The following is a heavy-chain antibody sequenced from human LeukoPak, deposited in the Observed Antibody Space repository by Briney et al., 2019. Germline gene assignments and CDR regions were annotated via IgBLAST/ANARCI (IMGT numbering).Heavy chain of an antibody. D-gene: IGHD1-26*01. CDR1: GLTFGDYA. J-gene: IGHJ4*02. Sequence: PGGSLRLSCTAAGLTFGDYAMSWVRQAPGKGLEWVGFIRSKAYGGTTEYAASVKGRFTISRDDSKSIAHRQMNSLKTEDTAVYYCTARRGGSRLDYWGQGTLVTVSS. CDR2: IRSKAYGGTT. V-gene: IGHV3-49*04. CDR3: TARRGGSRLDY.